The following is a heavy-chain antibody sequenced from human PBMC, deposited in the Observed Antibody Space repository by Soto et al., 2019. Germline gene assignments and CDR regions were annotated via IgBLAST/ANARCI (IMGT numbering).Heavy chain of an antibody. CDR3: AKSGSSGYYGY. Sequence: VGSLRLSCAASGFTFSSYAMSWVRQAPGKGLEWVSAISGSGGSTYYADSVKGRFTISRDNSKNTLYLQMNSLRAEDTAVYYCAKSGSSGYYGYWGQGTLVTVSS. J-gene: IGHJ4*02. D-gene: IGHD3-22*01. V-gene: IGHV3-23*01. CDR2: ISGSGGST. CDR1: GFTFSSYA.